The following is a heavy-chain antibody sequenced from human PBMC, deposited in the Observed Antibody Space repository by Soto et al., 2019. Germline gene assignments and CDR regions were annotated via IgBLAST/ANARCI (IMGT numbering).Heavy chain of an antibody. D-gene: IGHD5-18*01. Sequence: QVQLVQSGAEVKKPGSSGKVSCKASGGTFSTYSISWVRQAPGQGLEWMGESLPIFGTSHYAQNFQGRVTITADESTSTVYRELISLRADGTAMYFGARGGRDTKSSFDFGMDVWGPGTRVTVSS. CDR3: ARGGRDTKSSFDFGMDV. J-gene: IGHJ6*02. CDR1: GGTFSTYS. CDR2: SLPIFGTS. V-gene: IGHV1-69*01.